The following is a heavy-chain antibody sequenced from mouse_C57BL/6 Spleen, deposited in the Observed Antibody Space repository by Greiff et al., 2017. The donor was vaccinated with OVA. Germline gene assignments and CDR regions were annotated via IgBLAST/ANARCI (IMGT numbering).Heavy chain of an antibody. D-gene: IGHD2-5*01. CDR1: GYTFTSYW. J-gene: IGHJ3*01. CDR2: IYPGSGST. V-gene: IGHV1-55*01. CDR3: ARRGYSNPFAY. Sequence: VKLMQPGAELVKPGASVKMSCKASGYTFTSYWITWVKQRPGQGLEWIGDIYPGSGSTNYNEKFKSKATLTVDTSSSTAYMQLSSLTSEDSAVYYCARRGYSNPFAYWGQGTLVTVSA.